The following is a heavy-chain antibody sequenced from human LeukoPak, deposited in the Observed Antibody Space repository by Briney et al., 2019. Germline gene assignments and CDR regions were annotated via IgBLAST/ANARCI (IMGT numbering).Heavy chain of an antibody. CDR2: IYYSGST. CDR1: GGSISSYY. CDR3: ARHRREGVAFDI. V-gene: IGHV4-59*08. D-gene: IGHD3-16*01. J-gene: IGHJ3*02. Sequence: SETLSLTCTVSGGSISSYYWSWIRQPPGKGLEWIGYIYYSGSTNYNPSLKSRVTISVDTSKNQFSLKLSSVTAADTAVYYCARHRREGVAFDIWGQGTMVTVSS.